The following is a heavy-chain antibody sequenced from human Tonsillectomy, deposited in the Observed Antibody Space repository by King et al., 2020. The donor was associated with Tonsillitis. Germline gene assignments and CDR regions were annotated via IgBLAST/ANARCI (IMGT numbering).Heavy chain of an antibody. D-gene: IGHD6-13*01. Sequence: DVQLVESGGGLVQPGGSLRLSCAASGFTFSSYAMSWVRQAPGKGLEWVSVIYSGGSRTYYADSVKGRFTISRDNSKNTLYMQMNSLRVEDTAVYYCAKDGGDSSWLCPYYYYYYVMDVWGQGTTFTVSS. V-gene: IGHV3-23*03. CDR1: GFTFSSYA. CDR3: AKDGGDSSWLCPYYYYYYVMDV. CDR2: IYSGGSRT. J-gene: IGHJ6*02.